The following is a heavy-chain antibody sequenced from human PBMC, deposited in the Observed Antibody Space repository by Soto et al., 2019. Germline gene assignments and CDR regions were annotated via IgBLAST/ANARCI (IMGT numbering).Heavy chain of an antibody. V-gene: IGHV4-59*01. J-gene: IGHJ5*02. CDR2: IYSSGST. CDR3: ARGKGKDWFDP. CDR1: GGSISTYY. Sequence: SETLCLTCTVSGGSISTYYWSGIRQPPGKGLEWIGYIYSSGSTNYNPSLKSRVTISVDTSKNQFSLKLNSVTAADTAVYYCARGKGKDWFDPWGQGTLVTVSS. D-gene: IGHD3-10*01.